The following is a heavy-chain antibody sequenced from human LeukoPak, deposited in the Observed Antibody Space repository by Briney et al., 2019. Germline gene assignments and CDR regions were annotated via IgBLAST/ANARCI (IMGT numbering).Heavy chain of an antibody. CDR1: GFTFSSYW. D-gene: IGHD3-10*01. Sequence: PGGSPRLSCAASGFTFSSYWMSWVRQAPGKGPEWVANIKQDGSEKYYVDSVKGRFTISRDNAKNSLYLQMNSLRAEDTAVYYCANMVRGAYDYWGQGTLVTVSS. CDR2: IKQDGSEK. CDR3: ANMVRGAYDY. V-gene: IGHV3-7*01. J-gene: IGHJ4*02.